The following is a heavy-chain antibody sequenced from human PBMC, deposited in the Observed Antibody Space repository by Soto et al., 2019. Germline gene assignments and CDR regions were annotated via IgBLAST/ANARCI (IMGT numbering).Heavy chain of an antibody. CDR1: GYTFTSYG. CDR3: ARDRRIHLPPCAGGMDV. V-gene: IGHV1-18*01. CDR2: ISAYNGNT. D-gene: IGHD5-18*01. Sequence: ASVKVSCKASGYTFTSYGISWVRQAPGQGLEWMGWISAYNGNTNYAQKLQGRVTMTTDTSTSTAYMELRSLRSDDTAVYYCARDRRIHLPPCAGGMDVWGQGTTVTASS. J-gene: IGHJ6*02.